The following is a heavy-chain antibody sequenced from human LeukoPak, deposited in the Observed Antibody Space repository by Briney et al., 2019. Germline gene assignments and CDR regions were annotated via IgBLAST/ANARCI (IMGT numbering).Heavy chain of an antibody. J-gene: IGHJ4*02. Sequence: PGRSLRLSCAASGFTFSSYGMHWVRQAPGKGLEWVSNIRTSAEGANYAYYADSVKGRVTISRDDAKNTLYLHMNSLRDDDTAVYYCASDQRYAFDYWGQGILVTVSS. V-gene: IGHV3-48*02. CDR1: GFTFSSYG. D-gene: IGHD3-9*01. CDR2: IRTSAEGANYA. CDR3: ASDQRYAFDY.